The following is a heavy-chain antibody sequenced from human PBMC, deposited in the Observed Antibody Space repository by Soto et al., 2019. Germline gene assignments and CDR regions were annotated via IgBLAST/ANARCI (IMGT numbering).Heavy chain of an antibody. CDR2: ISSSSRYI. Sequence: VGSLRLSCAASRFTFSSYSMNWVRQAPGQGLEWVSSISSSSRYIYYADPVKGRFTISRDNAKNSLYLQMNSLRAEDTAVYYCASHPYYYDSSGYYPDAFDIWGQGTMVTVSS. D-gene: IGHD3-22*01. V-gene: IGHV3-21*01. CDR3: ASHPYYYDSSGYYPDAFDI. J-gene: IGHJ3*02. CDR1: RFTFSSYS.